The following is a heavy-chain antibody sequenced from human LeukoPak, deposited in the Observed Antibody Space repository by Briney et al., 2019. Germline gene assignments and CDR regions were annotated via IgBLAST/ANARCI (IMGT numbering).Heavy chain of an antibody. V-gene: IGHV1-69*05. Sequence: SVKVSCKASGGTFSSYGISWVRQALGQGLEWMGGIIPIFRTTNYAPKFRGRVTITTDESSSTVYMELTGLRSDDTAVYYCARSRRAGYNVYYFDSWGQGTLVTVSS. D-gene: IGHD5-24*01. CDR2: IIPIFRTT. CDR1: GGTFSSYG. J-gene: IGHJ4*02. CDR3: ARSRRAGYNVYYFDS.